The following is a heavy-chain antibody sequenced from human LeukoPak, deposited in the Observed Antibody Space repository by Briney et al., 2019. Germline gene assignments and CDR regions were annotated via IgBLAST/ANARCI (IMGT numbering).Heavy chain of an antibody. J-gene: IGHJ4*02. CDR1: GFTFSSYA. CDR3: AKALSFLGYFDE. CDR2: ISGSGGSS. V-gene: IGHV3-23*01. Sequence: GGSLRLSCAASGFTFSSYAMSWVRQAPGKGLEWVSAISGSGGSSYYADSVKGRFTISRDNSKNTLYLQMNSLRAEDTAVYYCAKALSFLGYFDEWGQGSLLTVPA. D-gene: IGHD3-16*02.